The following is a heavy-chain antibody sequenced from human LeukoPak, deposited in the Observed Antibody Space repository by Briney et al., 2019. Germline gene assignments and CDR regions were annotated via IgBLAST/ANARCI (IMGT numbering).Heavy chain of an antibody. D-gene: IGHD3-10*01. J-gene: IGHJ5*02. CDR3: ARHVGFGLGNWFDP. V-gene: IGHV4-34*01. CDR1: GGSFSGYY. Sequence: SETLSLTCAVYGGSFSGYYWSWIRQPPGKGLEWIGEINHYGSTNYNPSLKSRVTISVDTSKNQFSLKLSSVTAADTAVYYCARHVGFGLGNWFDPWGQGTLVTVSS. CDR2: INHYGST.